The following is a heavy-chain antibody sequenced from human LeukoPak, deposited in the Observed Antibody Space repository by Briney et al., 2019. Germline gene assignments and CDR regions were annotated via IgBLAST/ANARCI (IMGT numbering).Heavy chain of an antibody. CDR2: ISSSGSTI. D-gene: IGHD3-16*02. CDR3: ARDALIGSRPDAFDI. J-gene: IGHJ3*02. CDR1: GFTFSSYE. Sequence: PGGSLRLSCAASGFTFSSYEMNWVRQTPGKGLEWVSYISSSGSTIYYADSVKGRFTISRDNAKNSLYLQMNSLRAEDTAVYYCARDALIGSRPDAFDIWGQGTMVTVSS. V-gene: IGHV3-48*03.